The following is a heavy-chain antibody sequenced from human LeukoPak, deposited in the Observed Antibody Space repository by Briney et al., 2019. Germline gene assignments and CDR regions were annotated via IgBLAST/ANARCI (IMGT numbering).Heavy chain of an antibody. V-gene: IGHV4-39*07. Sequence: SETLSLTCTVSGGSISGSSYYWGWIRQPPGKGLEWIGSIYYSGSTYYNPSLKSRVTISVDTSKNQFSLKLSSVTAADTAVYYCASCSGSYESFDYWGQGTLVTVSS. CDR3: ASCSGSYESFDY. J-gene: IGHJ4*02. D-gene: IGHD1-26*01. CDR2: IYYSGST. CDR1: GGSISGSSYY.